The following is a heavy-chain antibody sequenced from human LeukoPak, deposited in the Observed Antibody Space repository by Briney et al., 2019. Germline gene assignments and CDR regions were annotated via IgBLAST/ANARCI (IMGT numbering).Heavy chain of an antibody. CDR3: ARDQYYYDSSGYYYGDLGDY. J-gene: IGHJ4*02. CDR1: GGSISGYY. V-gene: IGHV4-38-2*02. Sequence: PSETLSLTCTVSGGSISGYYWGWIRQPPGKGLEWIGSIYHSGSTYYNPSLKSRVTISVDTSKNQFSLKLSSVTAADTAVYYCARDQYYYDSSGYYYGDLGDYWGQGTLVTVSS. CDR2: IYHSGST. D-gene: IGHD3-22*01.